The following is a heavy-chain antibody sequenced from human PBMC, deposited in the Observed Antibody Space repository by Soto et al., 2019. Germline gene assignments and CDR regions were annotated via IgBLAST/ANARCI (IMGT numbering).Heavy chain of an antibody. Sequence: PGGSLRLSCAASGFTFSSYAMSWVRQAPGKGLEWVSAISGSGGSTYYADSVKGRFTISRDNSKNTLYLQMNSLRAEDTAVYYCAKISGEVRYCSGGSCYVKYYFDYWGQGTLVTVSS. CDR1: GFTFSSYA. J-gene: IGHJ4*02. V-gene: IGHV3-23*01. CDR2: ISGSGGST. D-gene: IGHD2-15*01. CDR3: AKISGEVRYCSGGSCYVKYYFDY.